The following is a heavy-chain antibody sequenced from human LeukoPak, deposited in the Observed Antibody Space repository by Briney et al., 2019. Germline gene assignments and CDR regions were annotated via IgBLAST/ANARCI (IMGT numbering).Heavy chain of an antibody. Sequence: GGSLRLSCAASGFSFSTYGMHWVRQAPGKGLEWVAFIQYDGSNKYYADSVKGRFTISRDNSKNTVYLQMNSLRAEDTAVYYCAKDRGDGYIYNFDYWGQGTLVTVSS. J-gene: IGHJ4*02. CDR2: IQYDGSNK. V-gene: IGHV3-30*02. CDR3: AKDRGDGYIYNFDY. D-gene: IGHD5-24*01. CDR1: GFSFSTYG.